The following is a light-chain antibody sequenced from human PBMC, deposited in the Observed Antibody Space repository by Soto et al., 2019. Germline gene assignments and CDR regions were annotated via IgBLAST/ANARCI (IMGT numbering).Light chain of an antibody. J-gene: IGLJ1*01. V-gene: IGLV2-11*01. CDR1: SVDVGAYDF. CDR2: VVS. Sequence: QSVLTQPHSVSGSPGQSVTISCTGTSVDVGAYDFVSWYQQHPGKAPKLLIYVVSGRPSGVPHRFSGSKSGNAASLTISGLQADDEADYYCSSFTTSHTYVFGTGTKVTVL. CDR3: SSFTTSHTYV.